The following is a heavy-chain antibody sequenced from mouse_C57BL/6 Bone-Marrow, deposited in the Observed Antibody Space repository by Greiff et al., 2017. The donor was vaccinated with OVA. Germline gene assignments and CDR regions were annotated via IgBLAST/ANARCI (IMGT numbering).Heavy chain of an antibody. J-gene: IGHJ4*01. CDR3: AGITTVVAPYAMDY. V-gene: IGHV1-59*01. CDR2: IDPSDSYT. Sequence: QVQLQQPGAELVRPGPSVKLSCKASGYTFTSYWMHWVKQRPGQGLEWIGVIDPSDSYTNYNQKFKGKATLTVDTSSSTAYMQLSSLTSEDSAVYYCAGITTVVAPYAMDYWGQGTSVTVSS. CDR1: GYTFTSYW. D-gene: IGHD1-1*01.